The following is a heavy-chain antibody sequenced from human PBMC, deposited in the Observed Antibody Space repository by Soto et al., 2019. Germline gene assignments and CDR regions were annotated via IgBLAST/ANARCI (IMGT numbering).Heavy chain of an antibody. Sequence: GGSLRLSCAASGFTFDDYAMHWVRQAPGKGLEWVSGISWNSGSIGYADSVKGRFTISRDNAKNSLYLQMNSLRAEDTALYYCAKDIRTDGSGSYPPWDMDVWGKGTTVTVSS. CDR2: ISWNSGSI. CDR1: GFTFDDYA. CDR3: AKDIRTDGSGSYPPWDMDV. D-gene: IGHD3-10*01. J-gene: IGHJ6*03. V-gene: IGHV3-9*01.